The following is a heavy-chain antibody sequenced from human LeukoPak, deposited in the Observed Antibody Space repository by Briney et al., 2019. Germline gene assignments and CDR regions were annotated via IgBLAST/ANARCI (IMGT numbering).Heavy chain of an antibody. J-gene: IGHJ4*02. V-gene: IGHV3-53*01. Sequence: GGSLRLSCAVSGFTVSSNYMSWVRQAPGKGLEWVSVIYSGGSTYYADSVKGRFTISRDNSKNTLYLQMNRLRAEDTAVYYCARGLGYCSTTTCLLPFDYWGQGTLVTVSS. CDR3: ARGLGYCSTTTCLLPFDY. CDR1: GFTVSSNY. D-gene: IGHD2-2*01. CDR2: IYSGGST.